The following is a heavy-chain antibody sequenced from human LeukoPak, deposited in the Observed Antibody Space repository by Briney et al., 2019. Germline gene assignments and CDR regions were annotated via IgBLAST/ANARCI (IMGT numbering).Heavy chain of an antibody. CDR2: IHVSGTT. J-gene: IGHJ4*02. CDR3: AREAERRIVN. V-gene: IGHV4-38-2*02. CDR1: GFSISSGYY. D-gene: IGHD1-1*01. Sequence: PSETLSLTCVVSGFSISSGYYWGWIRQPPGKGLEWIANIHVSGTTFYNSSLNSRVAVSIDTSKNQFSLKLSSVTAADTAVYFCAREAERRIVNWGGRTLVTVST.